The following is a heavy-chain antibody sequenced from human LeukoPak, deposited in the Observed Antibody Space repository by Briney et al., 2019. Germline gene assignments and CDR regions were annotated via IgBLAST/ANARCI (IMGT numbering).Heavy chain of an antibody. CDR2: IYYSGST. CDR1: GGPISSGGYY. J-gene: IGHJ4*02. Sequence: TSETLSLTCTVSGGPISSGGYYWSWIRQHPGKGLEWIGYIYYSGSTYYNPSLKSRVTISVDTSKNQFSLKLSSVTAADTAVYYCARVNSSSWYYSDYWGQGTLVTVSS. CDR3: ARVNSSSWYYSDY. D-gene: IGHD6-13*01. V-gene: IGHV4-31*03.